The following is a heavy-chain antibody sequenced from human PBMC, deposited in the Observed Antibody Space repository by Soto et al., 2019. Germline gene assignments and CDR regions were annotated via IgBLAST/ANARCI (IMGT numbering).Heavy chain of an antibody. CDR2: IIPIFGTP. D-gene: IGHD1-1*01. CDR1: GGSFASYA. V-gene: IGHV1-69*06. CDR3: ARDPRPHFGNWDTDVWFDP. J-gene: IGHJ5*02. Sequence: QVQLVQSGAEVKKPGSSLKVSCKASGGSFASYAFSWVRQAPRQGLEWVGGIIPIFGTPKYAQRFQGRVSITADRSTATAYVDLTGLTSEDTAVYFCARDPRPHFGNWDTDVWFDPWGQGTLVIVSP.